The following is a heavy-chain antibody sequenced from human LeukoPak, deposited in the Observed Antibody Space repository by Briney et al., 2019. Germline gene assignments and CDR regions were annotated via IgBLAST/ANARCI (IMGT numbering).Heavy chain of an antibody. CDR1: AGTFSSYA. J-gene: IGHJ4*02. D-gene: IGHD5-18*01. V-gene: IGHV1-69*05. CDR3: ARGFDSYGPFDY. CDR2: IIPIFGTA. Sequence: VASVKVSCKASAGTFSSYAISWVRQAPGHGIEWMGRIIPIFGTANYAQKFQGRVTSTTDESTSTAYMELSSLKSEDTAVYYCARGFDSYGPFDYWGQGTLVTVSS.